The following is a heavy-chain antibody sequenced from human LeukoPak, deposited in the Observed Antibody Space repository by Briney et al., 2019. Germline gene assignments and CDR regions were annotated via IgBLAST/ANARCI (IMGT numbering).Heavy chain of an antibody. D-gene: IGHD4-11*01. CDR1: GYTFTSYG. Sequence: ASVKVSCKASGYTFTSYGISWVRQAPGQGLEWMGWISAYNGNTNYAQKLQGRVTMTTDTSTSTAYMELSSLRSEDTAVYYCATRAYSNYVRGYYYYMDVWGKGIAVTVSS. CDR3: ATRAYSNYVRGYYYYMDV. V-gene: IGHV1-18*01. CDR2: ISAYNGNT. J-gene: IGHJ6*03.